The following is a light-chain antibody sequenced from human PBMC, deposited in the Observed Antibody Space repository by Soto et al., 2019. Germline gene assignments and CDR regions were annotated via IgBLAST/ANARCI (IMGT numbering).Light chain of an antibody. Sequence: QSVLTQPPSTSGTPGQRVTISCSGSSSKIGSNTVNWYQQVPGTAPKLLIYNNNQRPSGVPDRFSGSKSGTSASLALSGLQSEDEAEYWCAAWDDSLNGGLFGVGTKVTVL. CDR1: SSKIGSNT. J-gene: IGLJ3*02. CDR2: NNN. CDR3: AAWDDSLNGGL. V-gene: IGLV1-44*01.